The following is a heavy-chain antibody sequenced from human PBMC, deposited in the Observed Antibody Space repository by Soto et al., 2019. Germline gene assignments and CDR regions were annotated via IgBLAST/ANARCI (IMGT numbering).Heavy chain of an antibody. D-gene: IGHD3-10*01. CDR3: AKDRRRYYYGSGSYYNILDY. Sequence: GGSLRLSCAASGFTFSSYGMHWVRQAPGKGLEWVAVISYDGSNKYYADSVKGRFTISRDNSKNTLYLQMNSLRAEDTAVYYCAKDRRRYYYGSGSYYNILDYWGQGTLVTVSS. J-gene: IGHJ4*02. CDR1: GFTFSSYG. V-gene: IGHV3-30*18. CDR2: ISYDGSNK.